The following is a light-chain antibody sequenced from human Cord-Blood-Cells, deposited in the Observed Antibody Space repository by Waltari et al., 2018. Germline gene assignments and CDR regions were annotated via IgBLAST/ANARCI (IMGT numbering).Light chain of an antibody. V-gene: IGKV3-20*01. CDR1: QSVSSSY. J-gene: IGKJ5*01. CDR2: GAS. Sequence: EIVLTQSPGTLSLSPGERATLSCRASQSVSSSYLAWYQQKPGQAPWLIIYGASSRATGIPDWFSSSGSATDFTTTISSLEPEDFAVDYCKQYGSSPPITFGQGTRLEIK. CDR3: KQYGSSPPIT.